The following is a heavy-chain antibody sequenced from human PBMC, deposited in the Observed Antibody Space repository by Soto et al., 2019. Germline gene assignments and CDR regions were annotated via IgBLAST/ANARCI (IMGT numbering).Heavy chain of an antibody. D-gene: IGHD1-1*01. CDR3: AKDQGYNWNDVPDY. J-gene: IGHJ4*02. V-gene: IGHV3-30*18. Sequence: QVQLVESGGGVVQPGRSLRLSCAASGFTFSSYGMHWVRQAPGKGLEWVAVISYDGSNKYYADSVKGRFTISRDNCKNTLYLQMNSLRAEDTAVYYCAKDQGYNWNDVPDYWGQGTLVTVSS. CDR2: ISYDGSNK. CDR1: GFTFSSYG.